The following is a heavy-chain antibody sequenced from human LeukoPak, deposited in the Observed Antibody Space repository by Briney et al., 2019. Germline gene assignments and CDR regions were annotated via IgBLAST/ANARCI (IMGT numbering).Heavy chain of an antibody. J-gene: IGHJ4*02. CDR2: INPNSGGT. CDR3: ARAQSLTAPAGTFANS. D-gene: IGHD6-13*01. V-gene: IGHV1-2*02. CDR1: GYTFTGYF. Sequence: ASVKVSCKASGYTFTGYFLHWVRRAPGQGFEWMGWINPNSGGTYYTQRFQGRVTMTRDTSISTAYMELRSLRSYDTAVYYCARAQSLTAPAGTFANSWGQGTLVTVFS.